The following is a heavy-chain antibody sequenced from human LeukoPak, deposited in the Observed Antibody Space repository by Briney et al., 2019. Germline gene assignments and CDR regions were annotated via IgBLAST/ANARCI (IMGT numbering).Heavy chain of an antibody. CDR1: GFTFSKYW. CDR2: INTDGTVT. J-gene: IGHJ4*02. D-gene: IGHD6-19*01. Sequence: GGSLRLSCAASGFTFSKYWMLWVRQAPGKGLESVSRINTDGTVTTYADSVKGRFTVSRDNADNTMFLQMNSVRYEDTAVYYCATKQWLAPPPDSWGQGTPVTVSS. V-gene: IGHV3-74*01. CDR3: ATKQWLAPPPDS.